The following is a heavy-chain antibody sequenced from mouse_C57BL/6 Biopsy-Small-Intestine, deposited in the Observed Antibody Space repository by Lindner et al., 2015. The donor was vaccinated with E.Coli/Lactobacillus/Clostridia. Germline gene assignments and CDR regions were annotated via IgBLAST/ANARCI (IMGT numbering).Heavy chain of an antibody. D-gene: IGHD1-1*01. Sequence: VQLQESGAELVRPGTSVKVSCKASGYAFTNHLIEWVKQRPGQGLEWIGVINPGSGGTNYNEKFKGKATLTADKSSSTAYMQLSSLTSEDSAVYFCAREPYYGSSYRYYYAMDYWGQGTSVTVSS. CDR1: GYAFTNHL. CDR2: INPGSGGT. V-gene: IGHV1-54*01. J-gene: IGHJ4*01. CDR3: AREPYYGSSYRYYYAMDY.